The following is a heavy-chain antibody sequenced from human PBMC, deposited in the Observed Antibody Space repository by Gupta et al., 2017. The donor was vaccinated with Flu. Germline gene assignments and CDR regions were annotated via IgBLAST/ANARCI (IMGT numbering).Heavy chain of an antibody. J-gene: IGHJ5*02. V-gene: IGHV3-30-3*01. Sequence: QVQLVESGGGVVQPGRSLRLSCAASGFSFSSYSMHWVRQAPGKGLEWVAVISYDGSQKLYADSVKGRFSISRDNSRNTVSVQMNSVRAEDTGVYYCAKAGITVVLIAAADHWGQGALVTVSS. CDR3: AKAGITVVLIAAADH. CDR2: ISYDGSQK. D-gene: IGHD3-16*01. CDR1: GFSFSSYS.